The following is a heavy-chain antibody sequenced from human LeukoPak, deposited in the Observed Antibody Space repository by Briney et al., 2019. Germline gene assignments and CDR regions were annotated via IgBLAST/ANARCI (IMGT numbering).Heavy chain of an antibody. CDR1: GYRFSSDW. Sequence: GESLKISCKGSGYRFSSDWIGWVRQKPGKGLEWMGIIYPGDSDTRYSPSFQGQVTISADKSISTAYLQWSSLKASDTAMYYCARELMVREQNWFDPWGQGTLVTVSS. D-gene: IGHD3-10*01. J-gene: IGHJ5*02. CDR3: ARELMVREQNWFDP. V-gene: IGHV5-51*01. CDR2: IYPGDSDT.